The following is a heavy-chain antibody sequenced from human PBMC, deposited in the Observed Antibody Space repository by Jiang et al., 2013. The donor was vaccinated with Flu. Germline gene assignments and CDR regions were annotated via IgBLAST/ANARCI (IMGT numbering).Heavy chain of an antibody. CDR2: ISTYSIKT. CDR1: GYTFTSYG. V-gene: IGHV1-18*01. Sequence: GAEVKKPGASVKVSCKASGYTFTSYGISWVRQAPGQGLEWMGWISTYSIKTNYAQIFQGRVTLTTDTSTSTAYMEMRSLRSDDTAVYYCARDGDRISTSGLNYDYYYGMDVWGQ. D-gene: IGHD2-21*01. J-gene: IGHJ6*02. CDR3: ARDGDRISTSGLNYDYYYGMDV.